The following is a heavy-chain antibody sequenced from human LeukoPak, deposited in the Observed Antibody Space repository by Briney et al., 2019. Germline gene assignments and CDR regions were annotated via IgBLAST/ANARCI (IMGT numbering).Heavy chain of an antibody. J-gene: IGHJ4*02. CDR1: GFSFSSYW. CDR2: IKQDGSEK. CDR3: ARCSTSCYMFDY. Sequence: PGGSLRLSCAASGFSFSSYWMSWVRQAPGKGLERVANIKQDGSEKYYVDSVKGRFTISRDNAKNSLYLQMNSLRAEDTAVYYCARCSTSCYMFDYWGQGTLVTVSS. V-gene: IGHV3-7*01. D-gene: IGHD2-2*01.